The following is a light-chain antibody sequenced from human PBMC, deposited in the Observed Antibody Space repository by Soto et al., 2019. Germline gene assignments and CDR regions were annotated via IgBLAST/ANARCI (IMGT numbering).Light chain of an antibody. CDR3: NSYTSASFYV. Sequence: QSALAQPASVSGSPGQSITISCTGTTSDIAGYNYVSWYQQHPGKAPKLLIYEVTSRASGVSHRFSSSKSGNTASLTISGLQAEDEAEYYCNSYTSASFYVFGTGTKVTVL. J-gene: IGLJ1*01. V-gene: IGLV2-14*01. CDR2: EVT. CDR1: TSDIAGYNY.